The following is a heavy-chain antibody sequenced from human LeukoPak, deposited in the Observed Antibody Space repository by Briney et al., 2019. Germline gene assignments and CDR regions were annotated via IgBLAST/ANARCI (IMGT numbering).Heavy chain of an antibody. J-gene: IGHJ4*02. CDR1: GFTFSSYG. CDR2: ISGSGGST. Sequence: GGSLRLSCAASGFTFSSYGMIWVRQARGKGLEWVSAISGSGGSTYYADSVKGRFTISRDNSKNTLYLQMNSLRAEDTAVYYCAKDALPRIAAAGTVYWGQGTLVTVSS. V-gene: IGHV3-23*01. CDR3: AKDALPRIAAAGTVY. D-gene: IGHD6-13*01.